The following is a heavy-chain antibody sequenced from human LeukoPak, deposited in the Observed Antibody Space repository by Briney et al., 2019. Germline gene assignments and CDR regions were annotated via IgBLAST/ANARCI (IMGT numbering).Heavy chain of an antibody. Sequence: SETLSLTCTVSGGSISSSSYYWGWLRQPPGKGLEWIGSIYYSGSTYYNPSLKSRVTISVDTSKNQFSLKLSSVTAADTAVYYCAREISSSITMVRGAPGYFDLWGRGTLVTVSS. V-gene: IGHV4-39*07. CDR3: AREISSSITMVRGAPGYFDL. CDR2: IYYSGST. J-gene: IGHJ2*01. D-gene: IGHD3-10*01. CDR1: GGSISSSSYY.